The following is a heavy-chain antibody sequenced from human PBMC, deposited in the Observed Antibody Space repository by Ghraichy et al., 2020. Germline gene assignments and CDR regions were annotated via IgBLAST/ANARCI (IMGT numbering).Heavy chain of an antibody. Sequence: ASVKVSCRASGFTFTNYGISWVRQAPGQGLEWMGWVTSHNGNKNNAHSLQGRVTLTASGDTAYMELNSLTSDDTAVYYCARVQCDSGTCYDYYYYGMDVWGQGTTVTVSS. CDR3: ARVQCDSGTCYDYYYYGMDV. CDR2: VTSHNGNK. CDR1: GFTFTNYG. J-gene: IGHJ6*02. V-gene: IGHV1-18*04. D-gene: IGHD2-15*01.